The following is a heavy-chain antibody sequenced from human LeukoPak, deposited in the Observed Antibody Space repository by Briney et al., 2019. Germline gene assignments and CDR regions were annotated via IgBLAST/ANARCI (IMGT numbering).Heavy chain of an antibody. Sequence: GGSLRLSCAASGFTFSSYGMHWVRQAPGKGLEWVAVISYDGSNKYYADSEKGRFTISRDNSKNTLYLQMNSLRAEDTAVYYCAKALGAVAERGYWRQGTLVTVS. J-gene: IGHJ4*02. CDR2: ISYDGSNK. V-gene: IGHV3-30*18. CDR1: GFTFSSYG. CDR3: AKALGAVAERGY. D-gene: IGHD6-19*01.